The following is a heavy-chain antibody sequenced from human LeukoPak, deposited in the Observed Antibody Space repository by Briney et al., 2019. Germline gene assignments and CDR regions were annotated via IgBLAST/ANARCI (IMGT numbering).Heavy chain of an antibody. CDR1: GGTFSSYA. Sequence: GASVKVSCKASGGTFSSYAISWVRQAPGQGLEWMGRIIPILGIANYAQKFQGRVTMTEDTSTDTAYMELSSLRSEDTAVYYCATRHDILTGYSDVWGQGTTVTVSS. V-gene: IGHV1-69*04. CDR2: IIPILGIA. D-gene: IGHD3-9*01. J-gene: IGHJ6*02. CDR3: ATRHDILTGYSDV.